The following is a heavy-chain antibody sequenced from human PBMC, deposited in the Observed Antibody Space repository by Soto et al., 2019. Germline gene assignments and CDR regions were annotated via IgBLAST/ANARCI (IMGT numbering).Heavy chain of an antibody. CDR1: GLTVSTYH. CDR2: VYSGGAT. J-gene: IGHJ3*02. Sequence: EVQLVESGGGLVQPGGSLRLSCAASGLTVSTYHMSWVRQAPGKGLEWISIVYSGGATYYADSVKGRFTISRDNSKNTLYLQMDSLRAEDTAVYYCARDYGLGSGFDIWGQGTMVTVSS. CDR3: ARDYGLGSGFDI. V-gene: IGHV3-66*01. D-gene: IGHD2-15*01.